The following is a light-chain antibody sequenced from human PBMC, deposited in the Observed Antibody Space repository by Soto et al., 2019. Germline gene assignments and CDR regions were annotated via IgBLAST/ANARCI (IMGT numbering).Light chain of an antibody. V-gene: IGKV3-11*01. Sequence: EIEMTQSPATLSVSPGVRVTLSCRASQSLRSNSAWYQQKPGQAPRLLIYGASTRATGIPARFSGSGSGTDFTLTISSLEPEDFAVYYCQQRSSWPPTFGQGTRLEI. CDR3: QQRSSWPPT. CDR2: GAS. J-gene: IGKJ5*01. CDR1: QSLRSN.